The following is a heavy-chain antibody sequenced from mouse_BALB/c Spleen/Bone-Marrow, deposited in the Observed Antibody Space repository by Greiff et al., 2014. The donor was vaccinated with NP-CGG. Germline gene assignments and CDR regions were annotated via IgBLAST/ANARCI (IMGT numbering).Heavy chain of an antibody. V-gene: IGHV1-15*01. CDR1: GYKFTDYE. Sequence: VQLQQSGAELVRPGASVTLSRKASGYKFTDYEMHWVKQTPVHGLEWIGSIDPKTGGTAYNQNFKGKATLTADRSSTTAYMELRSLTSEDSAVYYCTREGIYFGYDVPMDYWGQGTSVTVSS. CDR2: IDPKTGGT. D-gene: IGHD2-2*01. J-gene: IGHJ4*01. CDR3: TREGIYFGYDVPMDY.